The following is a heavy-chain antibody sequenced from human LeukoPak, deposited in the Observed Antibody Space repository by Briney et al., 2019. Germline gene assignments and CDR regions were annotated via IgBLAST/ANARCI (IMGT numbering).Heavy chain of an antibody. V-gene: IGHV4-39*01. CDR1: GGSISSYY. D-gene: IGHD3-22*01. J-gene: IGHJ4*02. Sequence: SETLSLTCTVSGGSISSYYWGWIRQPPGKGLEWIGSISSGGSTHYIPSLKSRVTISVDTSKNQFSLKLSSVTAADTAVYYCARRSYDGSGYYYVDYWGQGTLVTVSS. CDR2: ISSGGST. CDR3: ARRSYDGSGYYYVDY.